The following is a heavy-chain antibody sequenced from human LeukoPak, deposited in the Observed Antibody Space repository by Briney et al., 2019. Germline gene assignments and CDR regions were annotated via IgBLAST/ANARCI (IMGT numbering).Heavy chain of an antibody. V-gene: IGHV3-23*01. CDR2: ISGSGGST. Sequence: GGSLRLSCAASGVTVSSNSMSWVRQAPGKGLEWVSAISGSGGSTYYADSVKGRFTISRDNSKNTLHLQMNSLRAEDTAVYYCASSGNVVICGYWGQGTLVTVSS. J-gene: IGHJ4*02. D-gene: IGHD6-25*01. CDR3: ASSGNVVICGY. CDR1: GVTVSSNS.